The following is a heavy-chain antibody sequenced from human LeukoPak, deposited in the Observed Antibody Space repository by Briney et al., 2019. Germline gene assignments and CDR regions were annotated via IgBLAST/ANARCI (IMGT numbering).Heavy chain of an antibody. J-gene: IGHJ6*03. V-gene: IGHV1-69*05. D-gene: IGHD1-20*01. Sequence: SVKVSCKASGGTFNSYAISWVRQAPGQGLEWMGGIIPIFGTANYAQKFQGRVTITTDESTSTAYMELSSLRSEDTAVYYCARCITGAPLYYYYYMDVWGKGTTVTVSS. CDR3: ARCITGAPLYYYYYMDV. CDR1: GGTFNSYA. CDR2: IIPIFGTA.